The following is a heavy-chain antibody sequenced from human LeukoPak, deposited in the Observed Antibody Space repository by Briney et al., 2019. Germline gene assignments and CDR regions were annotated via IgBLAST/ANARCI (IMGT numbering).Heavy chain of an antibody. D-gene: IGHD6-19*01. Sequence: GGSLRLSCAASGFTFSSYEMNWVRQAPGKGPEWVSYISSSGSTIYYADSVKGRFTISRDNAKNSLYLQMNSLRAEDTAVYYCASFSSGWYSFDYWGQGTLVTVSS. J-gene: IGHJ4*02. V-gene: IGHV3-48*03. CDR3: ASFSSGWYSFDY. CDR2: ISSSGSTI. CDR1: GFTFSSYE.